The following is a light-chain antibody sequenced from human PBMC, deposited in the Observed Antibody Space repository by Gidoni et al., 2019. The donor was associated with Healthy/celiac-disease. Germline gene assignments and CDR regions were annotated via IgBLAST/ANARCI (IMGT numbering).Light chain of an antibody. CDR3: QQYYSTPYT. J-gene: IGKJ2*01. CDR2: WAS. Sequence: DIVMTPSPDPLAVPLGERATINCKSSQSVLYSANNKNYLAWYQQKPGQPPKLLIYWASTRESGVPDRFSGSGSGTDFTLTISSLQAEDVAVYYCQQYYSTPYTFGQGTKLEIK. V-gene: IGKV4-1*01. CDR1: QSVLYSANNKNY.